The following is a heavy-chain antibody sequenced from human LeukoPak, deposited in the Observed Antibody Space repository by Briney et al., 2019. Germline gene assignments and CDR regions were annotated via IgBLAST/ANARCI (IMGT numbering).Heavy chain of an antibody. CDR2: ISSSSSYI. CDR3: ARARIQLWLPLDY. V-gene: IGHV3-21*01. CDR1: GFAFSSYS. D-gene: IGHD5-18*01. J-gene: IGHJ4*02. Sequence: GGSLRLSCAASGFAFSSYSMNWVRQAPGKGLEWVSSISSSSSYIYYADSAKGRFTISRDNAKNSLYLQMNSLRAEDTAVYYCARARIQLWLPLDYWGQGTLVTVSS.